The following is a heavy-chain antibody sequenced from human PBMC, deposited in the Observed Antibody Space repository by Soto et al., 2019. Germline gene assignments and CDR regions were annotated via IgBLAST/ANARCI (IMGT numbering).Heavy chain of an antibody. CDR2: VYHSGSS. CDR3: ARAWIYDFWSGYYAGAVDY. Sequence: PSETLSLTCAVSGGSISSGDASWSWIRQPPGKGLEWIGYVYHSGSSCYNPSLKSRVTISVDRSKNQFSLKLSSVTAADTAVYYCARAWIYDFWSGYYAGAVDYWGQGTLVTVSS. D-gene: IGHD3-3*01. J-gene: IGHJ4*02. V-gene: IGHV4-30-2*01. CDR1: GGSISSGDAS.